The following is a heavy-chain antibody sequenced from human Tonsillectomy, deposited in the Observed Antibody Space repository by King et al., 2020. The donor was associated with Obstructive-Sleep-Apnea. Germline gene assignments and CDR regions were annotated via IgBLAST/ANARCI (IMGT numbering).Heavy chain of an antibody. D-gene: IGHD3-16*01. CDR2: IRWNSGTI. Sequence: VQLVESGGGLVQPGRSLRLSCAASGFTFDDYAMHWVRQAPGKGLEWVSGIRWNSGTIGYADSVEGRFTISRDNAKNSLYLQMNSLRAEDTALYYCAKASQGPYLGPYYYAMDVWGQGTTVTVSS. V-gene: IGHV3-9*01. CDR3: AKASQGPYLGPYYYAMDV. CDR1: GFTFDDYA. J-gene: IGHJ6*02.